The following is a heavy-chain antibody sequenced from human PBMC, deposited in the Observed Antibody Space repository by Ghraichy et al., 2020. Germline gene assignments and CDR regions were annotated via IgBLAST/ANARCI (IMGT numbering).Heavy chain of an antibody. Sequence: GGSLRLSCAASGFTFSSYAMNWVRQAPGKGLEWVSAITGGGVNTYYADSVKGRFTISRDNSKNTLYLQMNSLRAEDTAIYYCAKDENGSQFDYWGQGTLVTVSS. CDR1: GFTFSSYA. CDR3: AKDENGSQFDY. CDR2: ITGGGVNT. D-gene: IGHD1-26*01. J-gene: IGHJ4*02. V-gene: IGHV3-23*01.